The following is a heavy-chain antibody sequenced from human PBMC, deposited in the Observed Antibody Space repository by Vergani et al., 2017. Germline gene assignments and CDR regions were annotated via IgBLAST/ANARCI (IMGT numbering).Heavy chain of an antibody. CDR2: INAGNGNT. D-gene: IGHD3-10*01. J-gene: IGHJ3*02. CDR3: ARGRSGGYYYGSGSYSHDAFDI. Sequence: QVQLVQSGAEVKKPGASVKVSCKASGYTFTSYAMHWVRQAPGQRLEWMGWINAGNGNTKYSQKFQGRVTITRDTSASTAYMELSSLRSEDTAVYYCARGRSGGYYYGSGSYSHDAFDIWGQGTMVTVSS. CDR1: GYTFTSYA. V-gene: IGHV1-3*01.